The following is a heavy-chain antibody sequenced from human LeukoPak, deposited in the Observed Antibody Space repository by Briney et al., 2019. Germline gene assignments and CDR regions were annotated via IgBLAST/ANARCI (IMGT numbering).Heavy chain of an antibody. J-gene: IGHJ4*02. Sequence: SETLSLTCAVSGYSISSSYYWGGVRPPPGKGLEWIGSIYYNGNTYYNPSLKSRVSISADTSKNQFSLKLISVTAADTAIYYCARRGYSYIDNWGQGTLVTVSS. D-gene: IGHD5-18*01. CDR1: GYSISSSYY. V-gene: IGHV4-38-2*01. CDR3: ARRGYSYIDN. CDR2: IYYNGNT.